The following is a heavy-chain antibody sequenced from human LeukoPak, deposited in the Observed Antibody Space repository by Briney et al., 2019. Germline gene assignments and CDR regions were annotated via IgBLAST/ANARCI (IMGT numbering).Heavy chain of an antibody. CDR2: INHSGST. Sequence: SETLSLTCAVYGGSFSGYHWRWIRQPPGKGLEWSGEINHSGSTNYNPSLKSRVTISVDTSKNQFSLKLSSVTAADTAVYYCARKLVSYYDILTGYYRGEVDSFDIWGQGTMVTVSS. D-gene: IGHD3-9*01. J-gene: IGHJ3*02. CDR3: ARKLVSYYDILTGYYRGEVDSFDI. CDR1: GGSFSGYH. V-gene: IGHV4-34*01.